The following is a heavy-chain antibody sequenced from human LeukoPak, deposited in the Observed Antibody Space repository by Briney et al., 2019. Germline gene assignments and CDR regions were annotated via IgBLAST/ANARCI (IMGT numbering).Heavy chain of an antibody. Sequence: GASVKVSCKASGYPFSGYYMHWVRQAPGQGLEWLGWINPNSGGTNYAQKFQDRVTMTRNTSITTAYMELSSLRSEDTAVYYCARGNKDYGDYARGLSDYWGQGTLVTVSS. J-gene: IGHJ4*02. V-gene: IGHV1-2*02. CDR3: ARGNKDYGDYARGLSDY. D-gene: IGHD4-17*01. CDR2: INPNSGGT. CDR1: GYPFSGYY.